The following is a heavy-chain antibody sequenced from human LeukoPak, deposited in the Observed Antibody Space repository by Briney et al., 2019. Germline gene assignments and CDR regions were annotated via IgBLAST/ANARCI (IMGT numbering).Heavy chain of an antibody. CDR1: GFTFASYY. Sequence: ASVKVSCKASGFTFASYYMHWVRQAPGQGLEWMGIINPSGGSTSYAQKFQGRVTMTRDMSTSTVYMELSSLRSEDTAVYYCARAVSSPRPLYYFDYWGQGTLVTVSS. CDR3: ARAVSSPRPLYYFDY. CDR2: INPSGGST. V-gene: IGHV1-46*01. D-gene: IGHD6-13*01. J-gene: IGHJ4*02.